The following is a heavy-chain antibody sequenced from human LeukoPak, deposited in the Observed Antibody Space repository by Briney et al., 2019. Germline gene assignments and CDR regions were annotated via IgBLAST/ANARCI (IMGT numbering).Heavy chain of an antibody. Sequence: GVSVKVSCKASRYIFTGYFIHWVRQVPGQGLEWMGWINPKNGGTDPAEKFQGRVTMTRDTSISTAYMELSRLRSDDTAVYYCAARKPPYRYYYGSGSYNWFDPWGQGTLVTVSS. CDR3: AARKPPYRYYYGSGSYNWFDP. CDR2: INPKNGGT. V-gene: IGHV1-2*02. J-gene: IGHJ5*02. D-gene: IGHD3-10*01. CDR1: RYIFTGYF.